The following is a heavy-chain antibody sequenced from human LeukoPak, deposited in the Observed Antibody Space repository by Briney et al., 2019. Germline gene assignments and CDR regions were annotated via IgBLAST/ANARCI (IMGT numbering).Heavy chain of an antibody. CDR2: IYYRGST. J-gene: IGHJ3*02. D-gene: IGHD4-17*01. V-gene: IGHV4-39*01. Sequence: SETLSLTCTVSGGSISSSSYYWGWIRQPPGKGPEWIGSIYYRGSTYYNPSLKSPVTISMYKTKNQFTLNLMTVTAADAAVYYCARHDYGDYVSAFDIWGQGTMVTVSS. CDR3: ARHDYGDYVSAFDI. CDR1: GGSISSSSYY.